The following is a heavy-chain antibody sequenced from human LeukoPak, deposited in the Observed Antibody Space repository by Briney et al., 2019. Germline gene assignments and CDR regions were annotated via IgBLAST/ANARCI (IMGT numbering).Heavy chain of an antibody. V-gene: IGHV4-38-2*02. CDR2: IYHSGST. D-gene: IGHD4-17*01. CDR3: ARHSGDSGFDY. J-gene: IGHJ4*02. CDR1: GYSITSGYY. Sequence: SETLPLTCTVSGYSITSGYYWGWIRQPPGKGLEWIGSIYHSGSTHYNPSLNSRVTMSVDTSKNQVSLKLSSVTAADTAVYYCARHSGDSGFDYWGQGTLVTVSS.